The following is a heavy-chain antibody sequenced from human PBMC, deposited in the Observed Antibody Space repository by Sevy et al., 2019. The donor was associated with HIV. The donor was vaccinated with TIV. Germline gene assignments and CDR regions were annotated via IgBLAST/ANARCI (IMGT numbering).Heavy chain of an antibody. D-gene: IGHD3-10*01. CDR3: TRAMYYHDSGSYYGMDV. CDR1: RFNVGDYV. J-gene: IGHJ6*02. CDR2: IRSKAYGETR. Sequence: GGSLRLSCRASRFNVGDYVMNWFRQAPGKGLDWVGFIRSKAYGETREYAASVKGRVTISREDSKGIAYLQMHRLKTEDTGRYYCTRAMYYHDSGSYYGMDVWGQGTTVTVSS. V-gene: IGHV3-49*03.